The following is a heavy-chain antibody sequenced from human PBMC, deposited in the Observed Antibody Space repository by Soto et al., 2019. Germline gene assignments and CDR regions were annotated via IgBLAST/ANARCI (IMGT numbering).Heavy chain of an antibody. CDR2: ISYDGSNK. CDR1: GFTFSSCA. Sequence: GGSLRLSCAASGFTFSSCAMHWVRQAPGKGLEWVALISYDGSNKYYADSVKGRFTISRDNSKNTLYLQMNSLRAEDTAVYYCARDWERSFDYWGQGTLVTVSS. J-gene: IGHJ4*02. CDR3: ARDWERSFDY. V-gene: IGHV3-30-3*01. D-gene: IGHD1-26*01.